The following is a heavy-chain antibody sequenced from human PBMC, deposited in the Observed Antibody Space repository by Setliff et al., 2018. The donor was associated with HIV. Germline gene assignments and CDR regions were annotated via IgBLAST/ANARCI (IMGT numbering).Heavy chain of an antibody. CDR3: ARVPTNPDFYYYYMDV. Sequence: PSETLSLTCTVSGGSISSYYWGWVRQPPGKGLEWIGTMFYTGSAYYTPSLKSRVTISVDTSKNQFSLKLSSVTAADTAVYYCARVPTNPDFYYYYMDVWGKGTTVTVSS. CDR1: GGSISSYY. V-gene: IGHV4-39*01. J-gene: IGHJ6*03. CDR2: MFYTGSA.